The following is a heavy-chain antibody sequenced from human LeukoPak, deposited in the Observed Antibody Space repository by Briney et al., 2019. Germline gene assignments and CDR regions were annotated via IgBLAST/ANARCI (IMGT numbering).Heavy chain of an antibody. V-gene: IGHV3-20*04. D-gene: IGHD6-13*01. CDR2: INWNGGST. CDR1: GFTFDDYG. CDR3: ARDRGYSSSWYYFDY. Sequence: GGSLRLSCAASGFTFDDYGMSWVRQAPGKGLEWVSGINWNGGSTGYADSVKGRFTISRDNAKNSLYLQMNSLRAEDTAVYYCARDRGYSSSWYYFDYWGQGTLVTVSS. J-gene: IGHJ4*02.